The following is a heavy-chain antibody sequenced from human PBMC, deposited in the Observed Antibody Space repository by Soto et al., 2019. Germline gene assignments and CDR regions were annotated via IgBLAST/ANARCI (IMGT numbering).Heavy chain of an antibody. D-gene: IGHD3-16*01. CDR1: GYILVNYV. CDR3: AMVDNYVTPTPQDV. J-gene: IGHJ6*02. CDR2: ISPYSGKT. Sequence: QVQLVQSGDEVRKPGSSVKVSCKASGYILVNYVIDWGRQAPGLVLEWMGWISPYSGKTHYASHVQVRLTMTTDTSMITAYIDLGSLTSDDTAVYYCAMVDNYVTPTPQDVWGQGTTVTVSS. V-gene: IGHV1-18*01.